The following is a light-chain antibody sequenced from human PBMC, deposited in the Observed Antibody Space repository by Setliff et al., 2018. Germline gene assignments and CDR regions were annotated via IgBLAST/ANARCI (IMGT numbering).Light chain of an antibody. Sequence: QSVLTQPASVSGSPGQSITISCTGTSNDIGHSHYVSWYQQHPGKVPQLIIYDVSIRPSGVSDRFSAHKSGNTASLSISGLQIEDEGYYYCASYTSIITGVFGTGTKVTVL. CDR3: ASYTSIITGV. CDR1: SNDIGHSHY. CDR2: DVS. V-gene: IGLV2-14*03. J-gene: IGLJ1*01.